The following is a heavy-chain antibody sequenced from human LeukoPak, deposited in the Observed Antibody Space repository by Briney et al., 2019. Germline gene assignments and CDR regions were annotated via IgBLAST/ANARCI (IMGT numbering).Heavy chain of an antibody. CDR2: INPNSGGT. D-gene: IGHD3-22*01. J-gene: IGHJ4*02. CDR3: ARMIVGRYFDY. Sequence: ASVKVSCKASGYTFTGYYMHWVRQAPGQGLEWMGWINPNSGGTNYAQKFQGRVTITAYKSTSTAYMELSSLRSEDTAVYYCARMIVGRYFDYWGQGTLVTVSS. CDR1: GYTFTGYY. V-gene: IGHV1-2*02.